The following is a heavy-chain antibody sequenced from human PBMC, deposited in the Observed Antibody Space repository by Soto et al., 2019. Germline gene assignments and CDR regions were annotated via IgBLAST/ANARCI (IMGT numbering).Heavy chain of an antibody. CDR1: GGTFSSYA. D-gene: IGHD3-3*01. CDR2: FIPIFGTA. CDR3: ARGELNSDFWTGSTWFAP. J-gene: IGHJ5*02. V-gene: IGHV1-69*01. Sequence: QVQLVQSGAEVKKPGSSVKVSCKASGGTFSSYAISWVRQAPGQGLAWMGGFIPIFGTANYAQKFQGRVTITADESTRTAYMEMGSLRYEEPAVYYCARGELNSDFWTGSTWFAPWGQGALVTVFS.